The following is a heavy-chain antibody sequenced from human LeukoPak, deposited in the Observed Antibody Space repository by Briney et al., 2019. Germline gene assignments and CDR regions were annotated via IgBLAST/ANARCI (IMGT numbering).Heavy chain of an antibody. CDR3: AATEGAGYSSSWYTE. J-gene: IGHJ4*02. D-gene: IGHD6-13*01. CDR2: INHSGST. CDR1: GGSFSGYY. Sequence: SETLPLTCAVYGGSFSGYYWSWIRQPPGKGLEWIGEINHSGSTNYNPSLKSRVTISVDTSKNQFSLKLSSVTAADTAVYYCAATEGAGYSSSWYTEWGQGTLVTVSS. V-gene: IGHV4-34*01.